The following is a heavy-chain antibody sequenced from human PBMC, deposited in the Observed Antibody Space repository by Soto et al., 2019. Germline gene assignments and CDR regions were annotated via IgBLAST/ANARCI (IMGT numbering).Heavy chain of an antibody. D-gene: IGHD6-19*01. J-gene: IGHJ3*02. Sequence: QVQLVESGGGVVQPGRSLRLSCAASGFIFRNYAMHWVRQAPGKGLEWVAVISSDGSTKYYADSVKGRFTISRDNSKNTLYLQKNNLRAEDTAVYYWARDQCVDGGHVAGSFDIWGQGTMVTVSS. CDR3: ARDQCVDGGHVAGSFDI. V-gene: IGHV3-30-3*01. CDR2: ISSDGSTK. CDR1: GFIFRNYA.